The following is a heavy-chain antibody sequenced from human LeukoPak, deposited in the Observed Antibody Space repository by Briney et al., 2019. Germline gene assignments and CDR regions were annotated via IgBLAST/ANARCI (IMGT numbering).Heavy chain of an antibody. Sequence: ASVKVSCKASGYTFTSYDINWVRQATGQGLEWMGWISAYNGNTNYAQKLQGRVTMTTDTSTSTAYMELRSLRSDDTAVYYCARAGYYVWGSYRRNWFDPWGQGTLVTVSS. V-gene: IGHV1-18*01. CDR3: ARAGYYVWGSYRRNWFDP. J-gene: IGHJ5*02. CDR1: GYTFTSYD. CDR2: ISAYNGNT. D-gene: IGHD3-16*02.